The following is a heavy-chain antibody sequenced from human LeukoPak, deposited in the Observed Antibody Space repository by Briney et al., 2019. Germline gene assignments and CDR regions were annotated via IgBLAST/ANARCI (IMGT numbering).Heavy chain of an antibody. CDR3: AKLASSIRPFDY. CDR2: ISGSGENT. CDR1: GFTFSSNA. J-gene: IGHJ4*02. V-gene: IGHV3-23*01. Sequence: GGSLRLSCAASGFTFSSNAMSWVRQAPGKGLEWVSSISGSGENTYYADPVKGRFTISRDNSKNPLYLQMKTPRAEDTAVYYCAKLASSIRPFDYWGQGILVTVSS. D-gene: IGHD6-6*01.